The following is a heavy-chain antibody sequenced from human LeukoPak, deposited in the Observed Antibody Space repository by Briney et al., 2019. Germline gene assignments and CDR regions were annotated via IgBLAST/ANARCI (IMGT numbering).Heavy chain of an antibody. CDR2: IIPIFGTA. V-gene: IGHV1-69*13. J-gene: IGHJ6*02. Sequence: SVKVSCKASGGTFSSYAISWVRQALGQGLEWMGGIIPIFGTANYAQKFQGRVTITADESTSTAYMELNSLRSEDTAVYYCAGACSSTSRYYYYGMDVWGQGTTVTVSS. CDR1: GGTFSSYA. CDR3: AGACSSTSRYYYYGMDV. D-gene: IGHD2-2*01.